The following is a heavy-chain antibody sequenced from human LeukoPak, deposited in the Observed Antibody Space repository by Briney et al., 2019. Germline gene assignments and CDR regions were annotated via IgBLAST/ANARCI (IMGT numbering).Heavy chain of an antibody. CDR2: ISSSSDYI. J-gene: IGHJ4*02. D-gene: IGHD6-13*01. CDR1: GFTFSSYN. V-gene: IGHV3-21*04. CDR3: ATQGSSSWYPSFDY. Sequence: GGSLRLSCAASGFTFSSYNMNWARQAPGKGLEWVSSISSSSDYIHYADSVKGRFTISRDNSKNTLYLQMNSLRAEDTAVYYCATQGSSSWYPSFDYWGRGTLVTVSS.